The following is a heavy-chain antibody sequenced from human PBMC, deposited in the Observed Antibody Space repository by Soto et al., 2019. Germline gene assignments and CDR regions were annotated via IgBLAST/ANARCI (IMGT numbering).Heavy chain of an antibody. CDR2: TYYRSKWYS. V-gene: IGHV6-1*01. CDR3: ARGPSPLAY. CDR1: GDSVSSNSAA. Sequence: QLQQSGPGLLKPSQTLSLTCAISGDSVSSNSAALNWIRQSPSRGLEWLGRTYYRSKWYSYYAASVRGRITINADTSKNQFSLHLNSVTPQDTAVYYCARGPSPLAYWGRGTVVTVSS. J-gene: IGHJ4*02. D-gene: IGHD6-6*01.